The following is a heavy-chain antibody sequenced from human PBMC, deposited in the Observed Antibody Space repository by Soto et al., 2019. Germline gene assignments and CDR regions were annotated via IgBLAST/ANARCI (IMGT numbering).Heavy chain of an antibody. CDR1: GGSISSYY. J-gene: IGHJ3*02. D-gene: IGHD4-17*01. CDR3: GSRYGHVFVI. CDR2: IYYSGST. Sequence: SETLSLTCTVSGGSISSYYWSWIRHPPGKGLEWIGYIYYSGSTNYNPYLKSRVTISVYKSKNQFSLKLSAVAAADTAVYYCGSRYGHVFVIWGKGTMVT. V-gene: IGHV4-59*08.